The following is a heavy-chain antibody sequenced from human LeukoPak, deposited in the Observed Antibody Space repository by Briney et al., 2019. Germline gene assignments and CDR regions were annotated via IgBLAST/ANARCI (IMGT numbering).Heavy chain of an antibody. CDR3: ATERTGYFDY. D-gene: IGHD7-27*01. CDR1: GGTFSSYA. J-gene: IGHJ4*02. V-gene: IGHV1-69*13. CDR2: IIPIFGTA. Sequence: SVKVSCKASGGTFSSYAISWVRQAPGQGLEWMGGIIPIFGTANYAQKFQGRVTITADESTSTAYMELSSLRSEDTAVCYCATERTGYFDYWGQGTLVTVSS.